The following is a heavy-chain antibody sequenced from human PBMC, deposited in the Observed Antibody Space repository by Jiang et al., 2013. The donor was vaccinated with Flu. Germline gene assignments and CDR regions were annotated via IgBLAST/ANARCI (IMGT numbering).Heavy chain of an antibody. Sequence: YGSGLVKPSETLSLTCTVSGGSISSSSYYWGWIRQPPGKGLEWIGSIYYSGSTYYNPSLKSRVTISVDTSKNQFSLKLSSVTAADTAVYYCARHGPQWLGHYYYGMDVVGPRDHGHRLL. CDR2: IYYSGST. CDR1: GGSISSSSYY. V-gene: IGHV4-39*01. D-gene: IGHD6-19*01. J-gene: IGHJ6*02. CDR3: ARHGPQWLGHYYYGMDV.